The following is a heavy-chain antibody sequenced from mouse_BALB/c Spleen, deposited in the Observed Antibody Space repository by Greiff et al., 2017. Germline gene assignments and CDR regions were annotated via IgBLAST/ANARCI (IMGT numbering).Heavy chain of an antibody. J-gene: IGHJ2*01. D-gene: IGHD1-1*02. CDR3: ARGDYGFDY. V-gene: IGHV5-9-4*01. CDR1: GFTFSSYA. Sequence: EVKVVESGGGLVKPGGSLKLSCAASGFTFSSYAMSWVRQSPEKRLEWVAEISSGGSYTYYPDTVTGRFTISRDNAKNTLYLEMSSLRSEDTAMYYCARGDYGFDYWGQGTTLTVSS. CDR2: ISSGGSYT.